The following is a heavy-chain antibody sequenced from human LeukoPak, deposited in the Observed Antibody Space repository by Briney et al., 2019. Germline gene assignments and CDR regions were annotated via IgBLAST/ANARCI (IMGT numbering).Heavy chain of an antibody. CDR2: ISTSGGSS. CDR1: GFTFSSYA. V-gene: IGHV3-23*01. Sequence: GGSLRLSCAASGFTFSSYAMSWVRQAPGKGLEWVSGISTSGGSSSYADSVKGRFTISRDNPRNKLYMQMNSLRAEDTALYYCAIMHPYYDGSGYWVQWGQGTLVTVSS. D-gene: IGHD3-22*01. CDR3: AIMHPYYDGSGYWVQ. J-gene: IGHJ4*02.